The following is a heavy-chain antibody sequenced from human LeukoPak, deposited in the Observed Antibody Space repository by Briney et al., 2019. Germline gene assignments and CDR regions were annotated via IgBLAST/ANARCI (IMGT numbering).Heavy chain of an antibody. Sequence: GGSLRLSCAASGFTFGSYGMHWVRQAPGKGLEWVALIWYDGNNKYYADSVKGRFTISRDNSKNTLYLQLSSLRAEDTAVYYCARQHCSGGDCYFFDWGQGTLVTVSS. V-gene: IGHV3-33*01. CDR1: GFTFGSYG. J-gene: IGHJ4*02. CDR2: IWYDGNNK. CDR3: ARQHCSGGDCYFFD. D-gene: IGHD2-15*01.